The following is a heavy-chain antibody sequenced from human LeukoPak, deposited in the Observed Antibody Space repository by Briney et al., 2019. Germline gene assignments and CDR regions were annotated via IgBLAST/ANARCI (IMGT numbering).Heavy chain of an antibody. Sequence: PGGSLRLSCAASGFTFSSYGMHWVRQAPGKGLEWVAFIRYDGSNKYYADSVKGRFTISRDNSKNTLYLQMNSLRAEDTAVYYCAKLVVAANGAFDIWGQGTMVTVPS. CDR3: AKLVVAANGAFDI. J-gene: IGHJ3*02. V-gene: IGHV3-30*02. CDR1: GFTFSSYG. CDR2: IRYDGSNK. D-gene: IGHD2-15*01.